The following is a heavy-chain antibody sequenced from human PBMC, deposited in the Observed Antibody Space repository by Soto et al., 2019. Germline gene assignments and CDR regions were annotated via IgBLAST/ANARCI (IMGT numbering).Heavy chain of an antibody. V-gene: IGHV3-23*01. CDR1: GFTFSSYA. CDR2: ISGSGGST. CDR3: AKVVYYDSSGYLDY. J-gene: IGHJ4*02. Sequence: EVQLLESGGGLVQPGGSLRLSCAASGFTFSSYAMSWVRQAPGKGLEWVSAISGSGGSTYYADSVKGRFTISRDKSKNTLYLQMNSLRAEDTAVYYCAKVVYYDSSGYLDYWGQGTLVTVSS. D-gene: IGHD3-22*01.